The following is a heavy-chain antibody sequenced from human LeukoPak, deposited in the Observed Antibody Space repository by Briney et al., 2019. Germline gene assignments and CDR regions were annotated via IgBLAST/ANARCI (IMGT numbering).Heavy chain of an antibody. J-gene: IGHJ6*02. CDR2: INAGNGNT. CDR3: ARAGPDYYYYYYGMDV. V-gene: IGHV1-3*01. CDR1: GYTFTSYA. Sequence: ASVKVSCKASGYTFTSYAMHWVRQAPGQRLEWMGWINAGNGNTKYSQKFQGRVTITRDTSASTAYMELSSLRSEDTAVYYCARAGPDYYYYYYGMDVWGQGTTVTVSS.